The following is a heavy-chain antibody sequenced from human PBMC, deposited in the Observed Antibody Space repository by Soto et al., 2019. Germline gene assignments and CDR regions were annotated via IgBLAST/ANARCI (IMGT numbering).Heavy chain of an antibody. Sequence: SETLSLTCTVSGGSISSSSYYWGWIRQPPGKGLEWIGSIYYSGSTYYNPSLKSRVTISVDTSKNQFSLKLSSVTAADTAVYYCARHSADCDILTGSQWFDPWGQGTLVTVSS. CDR1: GGSISSSSYY. J-gene: IGHJ5*02. D-gene: IGHD3-9*01. V-gene: IGHV4-39*01. CDR2: IYYSGST. CDR3: ARHSADCDILTGSQWFDP.